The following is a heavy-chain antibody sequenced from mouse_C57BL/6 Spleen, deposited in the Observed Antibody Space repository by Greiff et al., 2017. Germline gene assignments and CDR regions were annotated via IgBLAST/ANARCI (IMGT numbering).Heavy chain of an antibody. CDR3: ARGVCSSGYWFAY. CDR2: ISYDGSN. Sequence: EVKLMESGPGLVKPSQSLSLTCSVTGYSITSGYYWNWIRQFPGNKLEWMGYISYDGSNNYNPSLKNRISIPRDTSKNQFFLKLNSVTTEDTATDYCARGVCSSGYWFAYWGQGTLVTVSA. D-gene: IGHD3-2*02. J-gene: IGHJ3*01. V-gene: IGHV3-6*01. CDR1: GYSITSGYY.